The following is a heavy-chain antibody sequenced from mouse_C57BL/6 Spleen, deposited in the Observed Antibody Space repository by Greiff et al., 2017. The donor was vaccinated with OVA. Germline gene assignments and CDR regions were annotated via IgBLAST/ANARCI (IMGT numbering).Heavy chain of an antibody. D-gene: IGHD4-1*01. CDR3: VINCEYAMDY. CDR1: GFSFNTYA. CDR2: IRSKSNNYAT. Sequence: EVQRVESGGGLVQPKGSLKLSCAASGFSFNTYAMNWVRQAPGKGLEWVARIRSKSNNYATYYADSVKDRFTISRDDSESMLYLQMNNLKTEDTAMYYCVINCEYAMDYWGQRTSVTVSS. J-gene: IGHJ4*01. V-gene: IGHV10-1*01.